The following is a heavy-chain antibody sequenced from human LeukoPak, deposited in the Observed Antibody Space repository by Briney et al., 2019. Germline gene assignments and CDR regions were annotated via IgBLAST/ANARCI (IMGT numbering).Heavy chain of an antibody. Sequence: GGSLRLSCAASGFTFRSYWMSWVRQAPGKGLEWVSVIYSGGSTYYADSVKGRFTISRDNSKNTLYLQMNSLRAEDTAVYYCARATRIHGMDVWGQGTTVTVSS. J-gene: IGHJ6*02. CDR3: ARATRIHGMDV. CDR2: IYSGGST. V-gene: IGHV3-53*01. CDR1: GFTFRSYW. D-gene: IGHD2-15*01.